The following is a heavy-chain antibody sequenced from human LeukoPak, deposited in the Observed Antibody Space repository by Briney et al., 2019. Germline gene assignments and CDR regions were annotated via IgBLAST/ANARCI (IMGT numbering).Heavy chain of an antibody. CDR2: IYSGGST. V-gene: IGHV3-53*01. D-gene: IGHD4-11*01. CDR3: ARAPMTTHFYYYGMDV. Sequence: GGSLRLSCAASGFTVSSNYMSWVRQAPGKGLEWVSVIYSGGSTYYADSVKGRFTISRDNSKNTLYLQMNSLRAEDTAVYYCARAPMTTHFYYYGMDVWGQGTTVTVSS. J-gene: IGHJ6*02. CDR1: GFTVSSNY.